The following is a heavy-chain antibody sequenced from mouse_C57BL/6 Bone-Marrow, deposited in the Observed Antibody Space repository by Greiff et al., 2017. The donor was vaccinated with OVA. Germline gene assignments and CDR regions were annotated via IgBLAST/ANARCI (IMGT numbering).Heavy chain of an antibody. Sequence: VQLQQSGPELVKPGASVKISCKASGYSFTGYYLNWVKQSPEKSLEWIGEINPSTGGTTYNQKFKAKATLTVDKSSSTAYMQLKSLTSEDSAVYYGARTEGYAMDYWGQGTSVTVSS. CDR2: INPSTGGT. V-gene: IGHV1-42*01. CDR1: GYSFTGYY. CDR3: ARTEGYAMDY. J-gene: IGHJ4*01.